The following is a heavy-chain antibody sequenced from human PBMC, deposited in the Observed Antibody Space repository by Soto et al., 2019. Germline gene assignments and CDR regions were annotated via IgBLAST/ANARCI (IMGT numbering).Heavy chain of an antibody. CDR3: ARIYDSSGYYYVNAFDS. J-gene: IGHJ3*02. CDR1: GFTFSSYA. V-gene: IGHV3-30-3*01. D-gene: IGHD3-22*01. CDR2: ISYDGSNK. Sequence: TGGSLRLSCAASGFTFSSYAMHWVRQAPGKGLEWVAVISYDGSNKYYADSVKGRFTISRDNSKNTLYLQMNSLRAEDTAVYYCARIYDSSGYYYVNAFDSWGQGTMVTVSS.